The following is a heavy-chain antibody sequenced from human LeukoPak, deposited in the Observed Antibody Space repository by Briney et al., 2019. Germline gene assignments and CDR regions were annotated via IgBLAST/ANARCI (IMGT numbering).Heavy chain of an antibody. CDR1: GGTFSSYA. CDR3: ARDSAEGLSTSSPY. J-gene: IGHJ4*02. CDR2: IIPIFGTA. D-gene: IGHD2-2*01. Sequence: SVKVSCKASGGTFSSYAICWVRQAPGQGLEWMGGIIPIFGTANYAQKFQGRVTITADESTSTAYMELSSLRSEDTAVYYCARDSAEGLSTSSPYWGQGTLVTVSS. V-gene: IGHV1-69*13.